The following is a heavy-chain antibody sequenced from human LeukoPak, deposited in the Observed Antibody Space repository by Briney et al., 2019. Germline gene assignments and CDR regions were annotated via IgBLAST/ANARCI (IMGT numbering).Heavy chain of an antibody. CDR3: ARGSRDYNDAFDI. J-gene: IGHJ3*02. CDR1: GYTFTSYD. V-gene: IGHV1-8*01. D-gene: IGHD5-24*01. Sequence: ASVKVSCKASGYTFTSYDINWVRQATGQGLEWMGWMDPNSGNTGYAQKFQGRVTMTRNTSISTAYMELSSLRSEDTAVYYCARGSRDYNDAFDIWGQGTMVTVSS. CDR2: MDPNSGNT.